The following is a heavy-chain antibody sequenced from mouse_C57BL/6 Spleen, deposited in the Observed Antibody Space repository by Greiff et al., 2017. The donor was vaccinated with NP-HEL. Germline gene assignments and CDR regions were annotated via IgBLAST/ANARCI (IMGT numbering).Heavy chain of an antibody. V-gene: IGHV5-17*01. CDR2: ISSGSSTI. Sequence: DVQLVESGGGLVKPGGSLKLSCAASGFTFSDYGMHWVRQAPEKGLEWVAYISSGSSTIYYADTVKGRFTISRDNAKNTLFLQMTSLRSEDTAMYYCARHDGYYAMDYWGQGTSVTVSS. CDR1: GFTFSDYG. D-gene: IGHD2-3*01. CDR3: ARHDGYYAMDY. J-gene: IGHJ4*01.